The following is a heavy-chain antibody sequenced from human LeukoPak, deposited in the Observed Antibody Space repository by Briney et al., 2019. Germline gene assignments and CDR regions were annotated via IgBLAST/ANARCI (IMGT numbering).Heavy chain of an antibody. CDR3: AKGIGSVAATDAFDI. CDR2: IWYDGSNK. D-gene: IGHD6-19*01. Sequence: GGSLRLYCAASGFTISSYGMHWVPQAPGKRLEWVAVIWYDGSNKYYEDSVKGRFTISRDNPKNTLYLQMNSLRAEDTAVYYCAKGIGSVAATDAFDIWGQGTMVTVSS. CDR1: GFTISSYG. V-gene: IGHV3-33*06. J-gene: IGHJ3*02.